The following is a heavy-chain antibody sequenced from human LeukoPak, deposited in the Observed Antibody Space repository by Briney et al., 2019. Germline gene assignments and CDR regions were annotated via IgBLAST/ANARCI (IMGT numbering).Heavy chain of an antibody. J-gene: IGHJ3*02. D-gene: IGHD5-18*01. Sequence: PSETLSLTCTVSGGSISSSSYYWGWIRQPPGKGLEWIGSIYYSGSTYYNPSLKSRVTISVDTSKNQFSLKLSAVTAADTAVYYCAATYNYGYSGAFDIWGQGTMVTVSS. CDR3: AATYNYGYSGAFDI. CDR2: IYYSGST. V-gene: IGHV4-39*07. CDR1: GGSISSSSYY.